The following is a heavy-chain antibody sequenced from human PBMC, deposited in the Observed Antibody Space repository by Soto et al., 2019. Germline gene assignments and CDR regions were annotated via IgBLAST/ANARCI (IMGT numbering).Heavy chain of an antibody. CDR2: IYHNGNT. D-gene: IGHD3-3*01. Sequence: SETLSLTCTVSGGSFSGYYWSWIRQPPGKGLEWIGEIYHNGNTNYNPSLKSRVTMSVDTSKNQFSLKLSSVTAADTAVYYCACQWLIYQFAPWGQGTLVTVSS. CDR3: ACQWLIYQFAP. V-gene: IGHV4-34*01. CDR1: GGSFSGYY. J-gene: IGHJ5*02.